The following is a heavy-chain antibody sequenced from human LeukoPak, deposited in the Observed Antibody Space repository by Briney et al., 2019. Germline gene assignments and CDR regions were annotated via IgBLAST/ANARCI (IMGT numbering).Heavy chain of an antibody. CDR1: GGSISSSSYY. J-gene: IGHJ4*02. CDR3: ARQTTVTTSPDFDY. V-gene: IGHV4-39*01. CDR2: IYYRGST. Sequence: PSEALSLTCTVSGGSISSSSYYWGWIRQPPGKGLEWIGSIYYRGSTYYNPSLKSRVTISVDTSKNQFSLKLSSVTAADTAVYYCARQTTVTTSPDFDYWGQGTLVTVSS. D-gene: IGHD4-17*01.